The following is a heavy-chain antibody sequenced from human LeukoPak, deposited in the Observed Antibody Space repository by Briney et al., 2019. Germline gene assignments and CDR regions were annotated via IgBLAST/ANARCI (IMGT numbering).Heavy chain of an antibody. CDR1: GYTFTGYY. CDR2: INPNSGGT. D-gene: IGHD3-10*01. Sequence: ASVKVSCKASGYTFTGYYMHWVRQAPGQGLEWMGWINPNSGGTNYAQKFQGRVTMTRDTSISTAYMELSRLRSDDTAVYYCARAMVRGVIIALLNYWGQGTLVTASS. J-gene: IGHJ4*02. V-gene: IGHV1-2*02. CDR3: ARAMVRGVIIALLNY.